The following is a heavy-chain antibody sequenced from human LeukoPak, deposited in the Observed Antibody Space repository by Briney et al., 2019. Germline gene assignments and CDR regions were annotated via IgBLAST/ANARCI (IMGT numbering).Heavy chain of an antibody. CDR2: ISYDGSNK. CDR3: AKEEGITMVRGVPDY. Sequence: GGSLRLSCAASGFTFSSYGMHWVRQAPGKGLEWVAVISYDGSNKYYADSVKGRFTISRDNSKNTLYLQMNSLRAEDTAVYYCAKEEGITMVRGVPDYWGQGTLVTVSS. V-gene: IGHV3-30*18. J-gene: IGHJ4*02. D-gene: IGHD3-10*01. CDR1: GFTFSSYG.